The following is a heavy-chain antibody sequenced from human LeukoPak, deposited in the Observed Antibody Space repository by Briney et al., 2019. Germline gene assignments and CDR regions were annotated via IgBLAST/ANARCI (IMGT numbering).Heavy chain of an antibody. V-gene: IGHV5-51*01. CDR2: IYPGDSDT. CDR3: VRQGAYSAWYSDY. J-gene: IGHJ4*02. Sequence: GESLKISCKGSGYRFTTYWIAWVRQMPGKGLEWMGIIYPGDSDTRYSPSFQGQVTISADRSITTAYLQWSSLKASDSAVYYCVRQGAYSAWYSDYWGQGTLVTVSS. CDR1: GYRFTTYW. D-gene: IGHD6-19*01.